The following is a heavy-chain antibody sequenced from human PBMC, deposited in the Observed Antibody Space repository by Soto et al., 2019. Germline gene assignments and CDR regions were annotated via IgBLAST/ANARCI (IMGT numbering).Heavy chain of an antibody. CDR3: ARGRGSSWYSPFDY. CDR1: GGSFSGYY. V-gene: IGHV4-34*01. Sequence: SETLSLNCAVYGGSFSGYYWSWIRQPPGKGLEWIGEINHSGSTNYNPSLKSRVTISVDTSKNQFSLKLSSVTAADTAVYYCARGRGSSWYSPFDYWGQGTLVTVSS. J-gene: IGHJ4*02. CDR2: INHSGST. D-gene: IGHD6-13*01.